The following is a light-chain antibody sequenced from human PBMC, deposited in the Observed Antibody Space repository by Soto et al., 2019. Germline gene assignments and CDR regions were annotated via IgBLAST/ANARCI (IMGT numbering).Light chain of an antibody. Sequence: DIVLTQSPDSLAVSLGERATINCKSSQSVLYSSNNKNYLAWYQQRPGQPPKLLIYWASTRESGVPDRFSGSGSGTDFTLTISSLQAEDVAVYYCQQRSGWSSIPFGQGTRLEIK. CDR1: QSVLYSSNNKNY. J-gene: IGKJ5*01. CDR3: QQRSGWSSIP. CDR2: WAS. V-gene: IGKV4-1*01.